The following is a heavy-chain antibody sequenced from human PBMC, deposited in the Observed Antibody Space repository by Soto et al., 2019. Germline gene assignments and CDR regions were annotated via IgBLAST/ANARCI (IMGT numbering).Heavy chain of an antibody. J-gene: IGHJ6*04. CDR1: GYTFTSYG. D-gene: IGHD2-2*01. Sequence: ASVKVSCKASGYTFTSYGISWVRQAPGQGLEWMGWISAYNGNTNYAQKLQGRVTMTTDTSTSTAYMELRSLRSDDTAVYYCARDVPNADIVVSGGSLRRKRMDVWGKGTTVTVSS. CDR2: ISAYNGNT. CDR3: ARDVPNADIVVSGGSLRRKRMDV. V-gene: IGHV1-18*01.